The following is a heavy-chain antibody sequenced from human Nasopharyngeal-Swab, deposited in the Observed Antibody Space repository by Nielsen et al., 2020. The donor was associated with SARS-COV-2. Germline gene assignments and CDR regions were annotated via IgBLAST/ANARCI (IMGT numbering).Heavy chain of an antibody. V-gene: IGHV1-2*06. CDR2: INPHSGDT. CDR1: GYTFTDYY. CDR3: ARDDGDVPGMTGSGPPGGY. D-gene: IGHD1-14*01. J-gene: IGHJ4*02. Sequence: ASVKVSCKASGYTFTDYYMHWVRQAPAEGLEYMGRINPHSGDTHFAQKFQGRVTVTRDTSINTAYLELSSLRFDDTAVYYCARDDGDVPGMTGSGPPGGYWGQGTLVTVSS.